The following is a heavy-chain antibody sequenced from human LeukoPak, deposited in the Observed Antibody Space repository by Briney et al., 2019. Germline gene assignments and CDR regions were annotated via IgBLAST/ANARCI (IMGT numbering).Heavy chain of an antibody. J-gene: IGHJ4*02. CDR3: ARVGSGSYYNGDFDY. CDR1: GVSISSGSYY. D-gene: IGHD3-10*01. CDR2: IYTSGST. V-gene: IGHV4-61*02. Sequence: PSQTLSLTCTVSGVSISSGSYYWSWIRQPAGRGLEWIGRIYTSGSTDYNPSLKSRVTISVETSKNQFSLKLSSVTAADTAVYYCARVGSGSYYNGDFDYWGQGTLVTVSS.